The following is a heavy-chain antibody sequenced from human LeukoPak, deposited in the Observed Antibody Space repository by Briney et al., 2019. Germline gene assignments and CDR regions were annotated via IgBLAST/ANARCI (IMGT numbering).Heavy chain of an antibody. D-gene: IGHD3-16*01. CDR3: TTVKGFWGSFD. CDR2: IKSRPAGGTI. Sequence: PGGSLRLSCAGSGFTFSNAWMTWVRQAPGKGLEWVGRIKSRPAGGTIDYAAPVKGRFTISRDDSKNTVYLQMDSLKTEDTAVYYCTTVKGFWGSFDWGQGTLVTVSS. CDR1: GFTFSNAW. V-gene: IGHV3-15*01. J-gene: IGHJ4*02.